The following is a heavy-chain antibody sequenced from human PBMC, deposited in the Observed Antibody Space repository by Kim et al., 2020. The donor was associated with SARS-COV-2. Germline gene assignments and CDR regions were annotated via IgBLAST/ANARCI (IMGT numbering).Heavy chain of an antibody. CDR3: VSGGLGIHFDY. J-gene: IGHJ4*02. Sequence: ENYAQKFQGRVTISAEESTSTVYMELSRLRSAHTAVYYCVSGGLGIHFDYWGQGTLVTVSS. CDR2: E. V-gene: IGHV1-69*01. D-gene: IGHD3-16*01.